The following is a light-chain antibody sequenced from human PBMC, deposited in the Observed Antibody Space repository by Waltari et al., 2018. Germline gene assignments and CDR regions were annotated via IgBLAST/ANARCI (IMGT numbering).Light chain of an antibody. CDR2: VNSDGSH. CDR3: QTGGHGTWV. CDR1: SRHRSPA. Sequence: QLVLTQSPSASASLGASVKPTCPLRSRHRSPAIPWLQQQPEKVPRYLMKVNSDGSHSKGDKIPDRFSGSSSCAEHYLTIASLQADDEADYYCQTGGHGTWVFGGGTKLTVL. J-gene: IGLJ3*02. V-gene: IGLV4-69*01.